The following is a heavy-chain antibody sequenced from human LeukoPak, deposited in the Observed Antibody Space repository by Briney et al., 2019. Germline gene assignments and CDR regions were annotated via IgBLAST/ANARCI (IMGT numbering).Heavy chain of an antibody. J-gene: IGHJ4*02. CDR1: GYTFTGYY. CDR2: INPNSGGT. Sequence: ASVKVSCKASGYTFTGYYMHWVRQAPGQGLEWMGWINPNSGGTNYAQKFQGRVTMTRDTSISTAYMELSRLRSEDTAVYYCARVGYDILTGTYYFDYWGQGTLVTVSS. D-gene: IGHD3-9*01. V-gene: IGHV1-2*02. CDR3: ARVGYDILTGTYYFDY.